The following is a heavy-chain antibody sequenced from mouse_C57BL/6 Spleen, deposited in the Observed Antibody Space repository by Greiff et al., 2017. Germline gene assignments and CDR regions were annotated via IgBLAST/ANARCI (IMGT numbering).Heavy chain of an antibody. CDR3: ARHYYGSSYDYAMDY. V-gene: IGHV1-81*01. Sequence: VKLVESGAELARPGASVKLSCKASGYTFTSYGISWVKQRTGQGLEWIGEIYPRSGNTYYNEKFKGKATLTADKSSSTAYMELRSLTSEDSAVYFCARHYYGSSYDYAMDYWGQGTSVTVSS. J-gene: IGHJ4*01. CDR1: GYTFTSYG. D-gene: IGHD1-1*01. CDR2: IYPRSGNT.